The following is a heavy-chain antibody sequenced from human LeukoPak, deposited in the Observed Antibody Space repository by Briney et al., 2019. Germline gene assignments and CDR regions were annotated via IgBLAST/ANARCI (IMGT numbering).Heavy chain of an antibody. CDR3: ARAGGYYAPSDY. V-gene: IGHV3-74*01. D-gene: IGHD1-26*01. J-gene: IGHJ4*02. Sequence: GGSLRLSCAASGFTFSSYWRHWFRQAPGKGLVWVSRINSDGSSTNYADLVKGRFTTSRETATNTMYLQMHRLRAADMAVYYCARAGGYYAPSDYWGPGTLVTVSS. CDR1: GFTFSSYW. CDR2: INSDGSST.